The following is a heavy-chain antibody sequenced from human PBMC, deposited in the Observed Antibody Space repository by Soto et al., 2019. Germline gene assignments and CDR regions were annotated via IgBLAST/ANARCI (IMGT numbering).Heavy chain of an antibody. CDR1: GFTFSSYA. D-gene: IGHD6-13*01. Sequence: GGSLRLSCAASGFTFSSYAMHWVRQAPGKGLEWVAVISYDGSNKYYADSVKGRFTISRDNSKNTLYLQMNSLRAEDTAVYYCARGWGIAAARLYWGQGTLVTVSS. V-gene: IGHV3-30-3*01. CDR2: ISYDGSNK. CDR3: ARGWGIAAARLY. J-gene: IGHJ4*02.